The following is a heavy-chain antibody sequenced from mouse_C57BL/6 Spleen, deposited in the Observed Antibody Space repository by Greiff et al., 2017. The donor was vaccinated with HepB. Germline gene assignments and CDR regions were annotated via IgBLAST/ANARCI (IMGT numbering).Heavy chain of an antibody. CDR3: AIDYDGYYAMDY. Sequence: EVQLQQSGPVLVKPGASVKMSCKASGYTFTDYYMNWVKQSHGKSLEWIGVINPYNGGTSYNQKFKGKATLTVDKSSSTAYMELNSLTSEDSAVYYCAIDYDGYYAMDYWGQGTSVTVSS. CDR2: INPYNGGT. D-gene: IGHD2-4*01. V-gene: IGHV1-19*01. J-gene: IGHJ4*01. CDR1: GYTFTDYY.